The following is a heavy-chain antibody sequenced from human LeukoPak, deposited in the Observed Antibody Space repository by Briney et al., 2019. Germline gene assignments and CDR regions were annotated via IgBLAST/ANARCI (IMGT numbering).Heavy chain of an antibody. CDR3: SWYGSSWFDP. CDR2: TYYRSKWYN. V-gene: IGHV6-1*01. Sequence: SQTLSLTCAISGDSVSSNSAAWNWIRQSPSRGLEWLGRTYYRSKWYNDYAVSVKSRITINPDTSKNQFSLQLNSVTPEARAGYSSSWYGSSWFDPWGQGTLVTVSS. J-gene: IGHJ5*02. CDR1: GDSVSSNSAA. D-gene: IGHD6-13*01.